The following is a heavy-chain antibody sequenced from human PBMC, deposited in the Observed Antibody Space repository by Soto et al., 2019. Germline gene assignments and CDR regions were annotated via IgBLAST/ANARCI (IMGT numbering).Heavy chain of an antibody. J-gene: IGHJ6*02. V-gene: IGHV1-69*13. Sequence: SVKVSCKASGGTFSSYAISWVRQAPGQGLEWMGGIIPIFGTANYAQKFQGRVTITADESTSTAYMELSSLRSEDTAVYYCARRPLGRYCSGGSCYQGPYYYGMDVWGQGTTVTVSS. CDR3: ARRPLGRYCSGGSCYQGPYYYGMDV. D-gene: IGHD2-15*01. CDR2: IIPIFGTA. CDR1: GGTFSSYA.